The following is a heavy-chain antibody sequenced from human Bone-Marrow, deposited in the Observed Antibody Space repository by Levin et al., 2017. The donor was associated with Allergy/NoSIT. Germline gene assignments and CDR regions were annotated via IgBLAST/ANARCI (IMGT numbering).Heavy chain of an antibody. CDR1: GYSFTSYW. CDR2: IYPGDSDT. D-gene: IGHD5-24*01. CDR3: ARLGDGYNHDY. J-gene: IGHJ4*02. Sequence: ASVKVSCKGSGYSFTSYWIGWVRQMPGKGLEWMGIIYPGDSDTTYSPSFQGQVTISADKSISTAYLQWRSLKASDTAMYYCARLGDGYNHDYWGQGTLVTVSS. V-gene: IGHV5-51*01.